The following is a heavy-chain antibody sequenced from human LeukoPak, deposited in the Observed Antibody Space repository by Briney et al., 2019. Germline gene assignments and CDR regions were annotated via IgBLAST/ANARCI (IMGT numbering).Heavy chain of an antibody. J-gene: IGHJ4*02. CDR2: ISSDESKR. Sequence: HPGGSLRLSCRVSGFTSAHYWMHWVRQAPGKGLEWVAVISSDESKRYYADSVKGRFTISRDRSQNTLYLQMNSLRPEDTAVYYCARDWGYSSGCPDYWGQGALVTVSS. CDR1: GFTSAHYW. D-gene: IGHD6-19*01. V-gene: IGHV3-30-3*01. CDR3: ARDWGYSSGCPDY.